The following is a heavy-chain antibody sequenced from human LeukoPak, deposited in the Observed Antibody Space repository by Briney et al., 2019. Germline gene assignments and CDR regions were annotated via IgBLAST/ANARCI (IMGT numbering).Heavy chain of an antibody. V-gene: IGHV1-18*01. J-gene: IGHJ5*02. D-gene: IGHD4/OR15-4a*01. CDR1: GYIFTTFG. Sequence: SVKVSCKASGYIFTTFGFTWVRQAPGQGLEWMGWISSNNDNTNYAQNLQGRVTMTTDTLTNTAYMELRSLRWHDPAVYYCVRGDYAANWFDPWGQGTLVTVSS. CDR2: ISSNNDNT. CDR3: VRGDYAANWFDP.